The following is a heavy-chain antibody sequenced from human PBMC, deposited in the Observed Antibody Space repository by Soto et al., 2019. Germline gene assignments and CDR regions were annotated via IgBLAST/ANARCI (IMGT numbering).Heavy chain of an antibody. CDR1: GGTFSSYA. Sequence: QVQLVQSGAEVKKPGSSVKVSCKASGGTFSSYATSWVRQAPGQGLEWMGGIIPIFGTANYAQKFQGRVTITADESTSTAYMELSSLRSEDTAVYYCARSPYSSSWPDPLGYWGQGTLVTVSS. V-gene: IGHV1-69*01. CDR2: IIPIFGTA. CDR3: ARSPYSSSWPDPLGY. J-gene: IGHJ4*02. D-gene: IGHD6-13*01.